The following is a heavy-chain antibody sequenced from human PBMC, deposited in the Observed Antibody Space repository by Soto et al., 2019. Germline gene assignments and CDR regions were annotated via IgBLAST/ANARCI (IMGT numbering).Heavy chain of an antibody. J-gene: IGHJ4*02. Sequence: QVQLVESGGGVVQPGRSLRLSCAASGFTFSSYAMHWVRQAPGKGLEWVAVISYDGSNKYYADSVKGRFTISRDNFKNXLYRQMNSLRAEDTAVYYCARAETSYYYDSSPPGYWGQGTLVTVSS. CDR2: ISYDGSNK. V-gene: IGHV3-30-3*01. D-gene: IGHD3-22*01. CDR3: ARAETSYYYDSSPPGY. CDR1: GFTFSSYA.